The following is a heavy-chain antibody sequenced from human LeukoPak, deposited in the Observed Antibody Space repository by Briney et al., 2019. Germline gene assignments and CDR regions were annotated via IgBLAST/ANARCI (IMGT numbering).Heavy chain of an antibody. CDR1: GGSFSGYY. CDR2: INHSGST. CDR3: ARHPGHVSGGLRGLNWFDP. V-gene: IGHV4-34*01. J-gene: IGHJ5*02. Sequence: PSETLSLTCAVYGGSFSGYYWSWIRQPPGKGLEWIGEINHSGSTNYNPSLKSRVTISVDTSKNQFSLKLSSVTAADTAVYYCARHPGHVSGGLRGLNWFDPWGQGTLVTVSS. D-gene: IGHD2-15*01.